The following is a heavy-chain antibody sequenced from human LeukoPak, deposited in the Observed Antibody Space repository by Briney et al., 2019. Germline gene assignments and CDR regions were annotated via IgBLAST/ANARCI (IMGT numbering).Heavy chain of an antibody. V-gene: IGHV3-21*01. CDR1: GFTFSSYS. CDR3: ARDTAVAGIRVNYYGMDV. CDR2: ISSRSSYI. D-gene: IGHD6-19*01. Sequence: GGSVRLSCAAWGFTFSSYSMKCVRQAPGKGLEWVSSISSRSSYIYYADSVKGRFTISRDNAKNSLYLQMNSLRAEDTPVYYCARDTAVAGIRVNYYGMDVSGQGTTVTASS. J-gene: IGHJ6*02.